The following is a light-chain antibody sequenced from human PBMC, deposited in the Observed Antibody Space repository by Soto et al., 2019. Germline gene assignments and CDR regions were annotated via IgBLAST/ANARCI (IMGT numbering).Light chain of an antibody. CDR3: QRYGSSYPIA. CDR2: AAS. CDR1: HSVSTNS. V-gene: IGKV3-20*01. Sequence: IVYAQYTITLSLFCGERATLSCRAIHSVSTNSLAWYQQKPGQAPRLLMYAASSRATSIPERLSGSGSGTDFTLTISRLEPEDFAVNFCQRYGSSYPIAFGQGTLLEIK. J-gene: IGKJ5*01.